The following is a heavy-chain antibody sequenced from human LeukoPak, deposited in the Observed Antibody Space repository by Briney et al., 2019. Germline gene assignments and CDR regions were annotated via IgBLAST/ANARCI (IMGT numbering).Heavy chain of an antibody. V-gene: IGHV4-31*03. D-gene: IGHD2-15*01. Sequence: PSETLSLTCTVSGGSISSGGYYWSWIRQHPGKGLEWIGYIYYSGSTYYNPSLKSRVTISVDTSKNQFSLKLSSVTAADTAVYYCARSLLDGYCSGGSCYPGRWFDPWGQGTLVTVSS. CDR3: ARSLLDGYCSGGSCYPGRWFDP. J-gene: IGHJ5*02. CDR1: GGSISSGGYY. CDR2: IYYSGST.